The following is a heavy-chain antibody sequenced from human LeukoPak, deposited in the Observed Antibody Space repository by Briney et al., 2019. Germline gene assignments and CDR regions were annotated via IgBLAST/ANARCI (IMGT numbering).Heavy chain of an antibody. D-gene: IGHD3-10*01. V-gene: IGHV3-74*01. CDR1: GFTFSTYW. CDR2: INSEGSNT. J-gene: IGHJ6*03. Sequence: PGGSLRLSCAASGFTFSTYWMHWVRHAPGKRPVWVSRINSEGSNTTYADSVKGRFTISRDNAKNTLYLQMNSLRVEDTAVYYCAREVRGFGYYMDVGGKGTTVTVSS. CDR3: AREVRGFGYYMDV.